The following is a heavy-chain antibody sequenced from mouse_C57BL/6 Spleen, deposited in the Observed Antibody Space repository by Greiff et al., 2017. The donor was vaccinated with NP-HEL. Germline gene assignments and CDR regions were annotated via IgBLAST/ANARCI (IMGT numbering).Heavy chain of an antibody. Sequence: VQLQQSGPELVKPGASVKISCKASGYSFTDYNMNWVKQSNGKSLEWIGVINPNYGTTSYNQKFKGKATLTVDQSSSTAYMQLNSLTSEDSAVYYCVRRGITTVVAHWYFDVWGTGTTVTVSS. CDR2: INPNYGTT. V-gene: IGHV1-39*01. CDR1: GYSFTDYN. D-gene: IGHD1-1*01. CDR3: VRRGITTVVAHWYFDV. J-gene: IGHJ1*03.